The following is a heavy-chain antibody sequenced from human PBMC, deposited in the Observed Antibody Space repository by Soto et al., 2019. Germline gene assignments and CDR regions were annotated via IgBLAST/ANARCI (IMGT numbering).Heavy chain of an antibody. CDR3: AREDRDRETGLVPAAIDGIDV. J-gene: IGHJ6*02. CDR1: GGTFSRYS. CDR2: IIPIFGIA. Sequence: SVKFSCKASGGTFSRYSITWVRQAPGHGLEWIGRIIPIFGIASYAQKFQGRVTITADESTSTAYMELSSLRSDDTAVYYCAREDRDRETGLVPAAIDGIDVWGQGTTVTVSS. D-gene: IGHD2-2*01. V-gene: IGHV1-69*13.